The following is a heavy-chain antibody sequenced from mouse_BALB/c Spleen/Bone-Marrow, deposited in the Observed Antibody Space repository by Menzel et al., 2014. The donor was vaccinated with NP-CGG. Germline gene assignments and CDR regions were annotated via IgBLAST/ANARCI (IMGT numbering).Heavy chain of an antibody. CDR2: IRNKANGYTT. V-gene: IGHV7-3*02. CDR1: GFTFTDNY. Sequence: EVQVVESGGGLVQPGGSLRLSCATSGFTFTDNYMSWVRQPPGKALEWLGFIRNKANGYTTEYSASVKGRFTISRDNSQSILHLQMNTLRAEDSATYYCARDSDWFAYWGQGTLVTVSA. CDR3: ARDSDWFAY. J-gene: IGHJ3*01.